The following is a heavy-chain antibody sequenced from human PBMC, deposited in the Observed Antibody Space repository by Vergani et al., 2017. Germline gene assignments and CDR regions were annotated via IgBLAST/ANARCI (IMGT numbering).Heavy chain of an antibody. V-gene: IGHV4-59*01. CDR1: GGSLSSYY. Sequence: QVQLQESGPGLVKPSETLSLTCTVSGGSLSSYYWSWIRQPPGKGLEWIGYIYYSGSTNYNPSLKSRVTISVDTSKNQFSLKLSSVTAADTAVYYCASSPIIAAAGTGFVYYYYYMDVWGKGTTVTVSS. J-gene: IGHJ6*03. D-gene: IGHD6-13*01. CDR2: IYYSGST. CDR3: ASSPIIAAAGTGFVYYYYYMDV.